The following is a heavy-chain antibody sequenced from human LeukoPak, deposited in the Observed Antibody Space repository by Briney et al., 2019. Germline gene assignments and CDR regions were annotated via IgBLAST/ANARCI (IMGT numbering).Heavy chain of an antibody. V-gene: IGHV1-2*02. D-gene: IGHD3-3*01. Sequence: ASVKVSCKASGYTFTGHYMHWVRQAPGQGLEWMGWINPNSGGTKYAQKFQGRVTLTRDTSISTAYIELSRLRCDDTAVYYCARFYDFWSGPPFDPWGQGTLVTVSS. CDR3: ARFYDFWSGPPFDP. J-gene: IGHJ5*02. CDR2: INPNSGGT. CDR1: GYTFTGHY.